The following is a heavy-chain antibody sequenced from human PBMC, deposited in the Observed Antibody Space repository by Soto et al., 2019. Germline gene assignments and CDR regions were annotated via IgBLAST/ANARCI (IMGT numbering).Heavy chain of an antibody. Sequence: GGSLRLSCAASGFTFSSYAMSWVRQAPGKGLEWVSAISGSGGSTYYADSVKGRFTISRDNSKNTLYLQMNSLRAEDTAVYYCAKTSGGLYYYYYYMDVWGKGTTVTVSS. CDR1: GFTFSSYA. CDR3: AKTSGGLYYYYYYMDV. D-gene: IGHD2-2*01. J-gene: IGHJ6*03. CDR2: ISGSGGST. V-gene: IGHV3-23*01.